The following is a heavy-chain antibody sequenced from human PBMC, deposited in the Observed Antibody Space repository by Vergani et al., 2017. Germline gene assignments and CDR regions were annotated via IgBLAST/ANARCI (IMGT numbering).Heavy chain of an antibody. V-gene: IGHV3-23*01. D-gene: IGHD2-15*01. CDR2: ISGSVGNT. Sequence: EVQLLESGGGLVQPGGSLRLSCAASGFTFYNYAMTWVRQAPGKGLEWVAGISGSVGNTYYADSVKGRFTISRDNSKATVSLQMNSLRAEDTAVYYCAAGGYCSGCRCYRHFEFWGQGTLVTVSS. CDR3: AAGGYCSGCRCYRHFEF. J-gene: IGHJ4*02. CDR1: GFTFYNYA.